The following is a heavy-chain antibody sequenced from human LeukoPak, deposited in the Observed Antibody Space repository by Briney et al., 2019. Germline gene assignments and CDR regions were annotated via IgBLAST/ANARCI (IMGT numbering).Heavy chain of an antibody. D-gene: IGHD3-9*01. CDR2: MNPNSGNT. Sequence: ASVKVSCKASGYTFTSYDINWVRQATGQGLEWMEWMNPNSGNTGYAQKFQGRVTMTRNTSISTAYMELSSLRSEDTAVYYCARMSVQEGYDILTGYLEGDYWGQGTLVTVSS. V-gene: IGHV1-8*01. J-gene: IGHJ4*02. CDR1: GYTFTSYD. CDR3: ARMSVQEGYDILTGYLEGDY.